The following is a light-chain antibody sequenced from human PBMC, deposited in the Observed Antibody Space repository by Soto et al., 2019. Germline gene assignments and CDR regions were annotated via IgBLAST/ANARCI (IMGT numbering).Light chain of an antibody. V-gene: IGLV2-23*01. Sequence: QSALTQPASVSGSPGQSITISCTGSSSAVGSYRLVSWYQCHPGKVPKLIIYEGSKRPSGVSNRFSGSGPGNTASLTISGLQAEDEADYYCQTWATDVHVVFGGGTKLTVL. CDR3: QTWATDVHVV. J-gene: IGLJ2*01. CDR1: SSAVGSYRL. CDR2: EGS.